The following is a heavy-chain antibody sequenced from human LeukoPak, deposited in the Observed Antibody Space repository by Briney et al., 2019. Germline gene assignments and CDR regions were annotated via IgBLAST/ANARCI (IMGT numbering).Heavy chain of an antibody. V-gene: IGHV3-30*02. J-gene: IGHJ4*02. CDR2: IRYDGSTK. Sequence: GGSLRLSCAASGFTFSSYGMHWLRQAPGKGLEWVAFIRYDGSTKYYADSVKGRFTISRDNSKNTLYLQMNSLRAEDTAVYYCAKDWGVRFDCWGQGTLVTVSS. CDR3: AKDWGVRFDC. D-gene: IGHD3-16*01. CDR1: GFTFSSYG.